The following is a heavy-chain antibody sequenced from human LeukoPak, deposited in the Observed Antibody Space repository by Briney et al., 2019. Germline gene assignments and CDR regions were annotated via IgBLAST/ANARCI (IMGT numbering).Heavy chain of an antibody. J-gene: IGHJ6*02. Sequence: GASVKVSCKASGYTFTGYYMHWVRQAPGQGLEWMGWINPNSGGTNYAQKFQGRVTMTRDTSISTAYMELSRLRSDDTAVYYCARDFGIPAAISPVFPYYYYYGMDVWGQGTTVTVSS. CDR2: INPNSGGT. D-gene: IGHD2-2*01. V-gene: IGHV1-2*02. CDR3: ARDFGIPAAISPVFPYYYYYGMDV. CDR1: GYTFTGYY.